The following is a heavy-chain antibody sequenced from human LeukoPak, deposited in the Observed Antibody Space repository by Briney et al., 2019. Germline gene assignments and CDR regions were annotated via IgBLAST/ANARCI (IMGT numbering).Heavy chain of an antibody. CDR1: GFTFSSYA. CDR2: ISGSGGST. J-gene: IGHJ6*03. V-gene: IGHV3-23*01. Sequence: TGGSLRLSCAASGFTFSSYAMSWVRQAPGKGLEWVSAISGSGGSTYYADSVKGRFTISRDNSKNTLYLQMNSLRAEDTGVYYCAKGVHHSSGYTLTPYYYYYYMDVWGKGTTVTVSS. CDR3: AKGVHHSSGYTLTPYYYYYYMDV. D-gene: IGHD3-22*01.